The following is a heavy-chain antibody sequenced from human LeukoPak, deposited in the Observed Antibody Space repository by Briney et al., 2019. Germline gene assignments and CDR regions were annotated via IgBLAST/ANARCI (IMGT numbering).Heavy chain of an antibody. Sequence: GGSLRLSCAASGFTFSTYGMHCVRQAPGKGLEWVAFIRYDESNKYYADSVKGRFTISRDNSKNTLYLQMNSLRAEDTAVYYCAKEGDTAMVTAFDYWGQGTLVTVSS. CDR1: GFTFSTYG. V-gene: IGHV3-30*02. CDR2: IRYDESNK. CDR3: AKEGDTAMVTAFDY. J-gene: IGHJ4*02. D-gene: IGHD5-18*01.